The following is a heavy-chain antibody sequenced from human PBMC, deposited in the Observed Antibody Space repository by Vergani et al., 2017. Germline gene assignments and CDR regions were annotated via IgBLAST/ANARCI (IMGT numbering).Heavy chain of an antibody. Sequence: QVQLQESGPGLVKPSGTLSLTCAVSGGSTSSSNWWSWVRQPPGKGLEWIGEIYHSGSTNYNPSLKSRVTISVDKSKNQFSLKLSSVTAADTDVYYCARGGYYYDSSGLQNYFYYGMEVWGQGP. V-gene: IGHV4-4*02. CDR3: ARGGYYYDSSGLQNYFYYGMEV. D-gene: IGHD3-22*01. CDR2: IYHSGST. J-gene: IGHJ6*02. CDR1: GGSTSSSNW.